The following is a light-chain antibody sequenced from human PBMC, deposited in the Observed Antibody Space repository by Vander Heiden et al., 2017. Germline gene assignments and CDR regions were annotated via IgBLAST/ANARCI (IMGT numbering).Light chain of an antibody. CDR2: DAS. CDR1: QSVSRY. V-gene: IGKV3-11*01. Sequence: EMAFTQPLATLYLSPGERATRPCRASQSVSRYLAWYQQKPGQAPRLLIYDASNRATGIQARFSGSGAGTDFTLTISSREPEDFAVYYCQQRSNWPLRYTFGQGTKLEIK. J-gene: IGKJ2*01. CDR3: QQRSNWPLRYT.